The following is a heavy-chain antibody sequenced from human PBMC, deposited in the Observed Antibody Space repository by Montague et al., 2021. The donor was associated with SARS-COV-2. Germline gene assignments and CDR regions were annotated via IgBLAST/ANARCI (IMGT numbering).Heavy chain of an antibody. J-gene: IGHJ3*01. V-gene: IGHV4-61*02. Sequence: TLSLTCTVSGDSTNSGSYYWSWLRQPAGKGLEWIGRVYRSGDTNYHPSLESRISISIDTSKNQISLRLTSVTAADTGVYYCGRGLVGFAGHWVWGHGTMVTVS. CDR2: VYRSGDT. CDR3: GRGLVGFAGHWV. CDR1: GDSTNSGSYY. D-gene: IGHD1-26*01.